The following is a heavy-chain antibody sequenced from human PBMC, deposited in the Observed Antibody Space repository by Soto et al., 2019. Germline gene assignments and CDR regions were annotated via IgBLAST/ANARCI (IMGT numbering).Heavy chain of an antibody. Sequence: GGSLRLSCAASGFTFSSYSMNWVRQAPGKGLEWVSSISSSSSYIYYADSVKGRFTISRDNAKNSLYLQMNSLRAEDTAVYYCASSLRGYYYGSAYYLDYWGQGTLVTVSS. V-gene: IGHV3-21*01. J-gene: IGHJ4*02. D-gene: IGHD3-10*01. CDR2: ISSSSSYI. CDR1: GFTFSSYS. CDR3: ASSLRGYYYGSAYYLDY.